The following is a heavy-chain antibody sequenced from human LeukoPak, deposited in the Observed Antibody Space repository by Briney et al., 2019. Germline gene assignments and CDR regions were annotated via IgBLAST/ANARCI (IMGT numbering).Heavy chain of an antibody. D-gene: IGHD4-23*01. Sequence: ASVKVSCKASGYTFTGYYMHWVRQAPGQGLEWMGWINANSGGADYAQKFQDRVTMTRDASISTAYMELSRLTSDDTAVYYCARDGHGGNSFDYWGQGTLVTVSS. CDR2: INANSGGA. CDR1: GYTFTGYY. V-gene: IGHV1-2*02. J-gene: IGHJ4*02. CDR3: ARDGHGGNSFDY.